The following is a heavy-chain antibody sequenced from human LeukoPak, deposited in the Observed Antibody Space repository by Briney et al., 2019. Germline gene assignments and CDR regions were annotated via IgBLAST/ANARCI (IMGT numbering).Heavy chain of an antibody. V-gene: IGHV3-9*01. J-gene: IGHJ4*02. CDR1: GYTFDDYA. D-gene: IGHD5-18*01. CDR3: AKGHTYGLGESYLDF. Sequence: PGGSLRLSCEASGYTFDDYAMHWVRQAPGKGLEWVSAISWNSGSIGYADSVKGRFTISRDNGKNSLYLRMNSLRTEDTALYYCAKGHTYGLGESYLDFWGQGTLVSVSS. CDR2: ISWNSGSI.